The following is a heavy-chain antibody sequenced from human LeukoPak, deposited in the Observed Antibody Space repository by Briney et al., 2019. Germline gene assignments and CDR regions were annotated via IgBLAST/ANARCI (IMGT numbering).Heavy chain of an antibody. V-gene: IGHV3-23*01. CDR3: AKAYDSSGYYYFDY. Sequence: GGSLRLSSAASGFTFSSYAMSWVRQAPGKGLEWVSAISGSGGSTYYADSVKGRFTISRDNSKNTLYLQMNSLRAEDTAVYYCAKAYDSSGYYYFDYWGQGTLVTVSS. J-gene: IGHJ4*02. CDR1: GFTFSSYA. D-gene: IGHD3-22*01. CDR2: ISGSGGST.